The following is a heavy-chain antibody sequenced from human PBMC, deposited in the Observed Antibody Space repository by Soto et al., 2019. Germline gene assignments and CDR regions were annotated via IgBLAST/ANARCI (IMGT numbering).Heavy chain of an antibody. CDR1: GGSLSNSGYS. CDR3: ARGAHPRTSADAMTFDP. V-gene: IGHV4-39*01. J-gene: IGHJ5*02. D-gene: IGHD6-13*01. Sequence: ASETLSLTCTVSGGSLSNSGYSWGWIRQTPGRGLEWIGNIFDGGSTYYNPSLGSRVNIFADTSKNQLSLRLTSVTAADSGFYFCARGAHPRTSADAMTFDPWGQGTLVTVSS. CDR2: IFDGGST.